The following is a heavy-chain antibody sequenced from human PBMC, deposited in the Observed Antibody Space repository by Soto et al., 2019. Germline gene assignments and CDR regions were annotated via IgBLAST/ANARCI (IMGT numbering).Heavy chain of an antibody. CDR1: GHTFQNYA. CDR3: ANVSRSIGVVLAAIK. CDR2: ISGSGGST. J-gene: IGHJ4*02. Sequence: EVQLLESGGGSVQPGGSLRLSCVASGHTFQNYAMTWVRQAPGKGLEWVSGISGSGGSTYYADSVRVRFTISRDDSKNTLYLQMSSLRAEDTAVYYFANVSRSIGVVLAAIKWGQGTLVTFSS. V-gene: IGHV3-23*01. D-gene: IGHD2-2*02.